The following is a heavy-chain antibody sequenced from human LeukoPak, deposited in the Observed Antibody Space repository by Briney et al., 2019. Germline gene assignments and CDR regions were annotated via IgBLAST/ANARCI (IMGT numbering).Heavy chain of an antibody. Sequence: PGGSLRLSCAASGSSFSTCAINWVRQAPGKGLEWVSTISGGGDGALYADSVKGGFTISRDNSKNTLFLQMNSLRAEDTAVYYCAKRTRGYSYGTLDYWGQGTLVTVSS. CDR1: GSSFSTCA. D-gene: IGHD5-18*01. V-gene: IGHV3-23*01. CDR3: AKRTRGYSYGTLDY. J-gene: IGHJ4*02. CDR2: ISGGGDGA.